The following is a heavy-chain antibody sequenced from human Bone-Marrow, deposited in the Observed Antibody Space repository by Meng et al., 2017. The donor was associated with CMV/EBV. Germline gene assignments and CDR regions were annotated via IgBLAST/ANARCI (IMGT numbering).Heavy chain of an antibody. Sequence: ASVKVSCKASGGTFSSYAISWVRQAPGQGLEWMGWSNAGNGNTKYSQEFQGRVTITRDTSASTAYMELSSLRSEDTAVYYCARSLIQVPAPRPEYSSSSLSLYYYYGMDVWGQGTTVTVSS. CDR3: ARSLIQVPAPRPEYSSSSLSLYYYYGMDV. V-gene: IGHV1-3*02. CDR1: GGTFSSYA. CDR2: SNAGNGNT. J-gene: IGHJ6*02. D-gene: IGHD6-6*01.